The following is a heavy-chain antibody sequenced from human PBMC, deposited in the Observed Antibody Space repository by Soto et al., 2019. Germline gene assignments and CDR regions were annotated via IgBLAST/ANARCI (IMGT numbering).Heavy chain of an antibody. V-gene: IGHV1-46*01. CDR1: GYSFTSTY. CDR2: INPAGGTT. D-gene: IGHD2-21*02. Sequence: QVQLVQSGAEVKKPGASVRISCRASGYSFTSTYVHWVRQAPGQGPEWMGIINPAGGTTYYAQKFQGRLTITSDTSTDTVFMDLNALTSEHTAVYFCALKVVTYYDNWGQGTLLTVSS. J-gene: IGHJ4*02. CDR3: ALKVVTYYDN.